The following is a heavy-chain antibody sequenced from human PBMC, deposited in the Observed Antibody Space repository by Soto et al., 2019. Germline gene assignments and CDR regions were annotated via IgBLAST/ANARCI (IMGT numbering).Heavy chain of an antibody. V-gene: IGHV4-4*07. CDR1: GGSISGYY. CDR3: AREPLAHSYFDL. Sequence: PETLSLTCTVSGGSISGYYWSWIRQPAGKGLEWIGRMYNSERTNYNPSLKSRVTMSMDTSKNQFSLKLTSVTAADTAVYFCAREPLAHSYFDLWGQGTLVTVPS. CDR2: MYNSERT. J-gene: IGHJ4*02.